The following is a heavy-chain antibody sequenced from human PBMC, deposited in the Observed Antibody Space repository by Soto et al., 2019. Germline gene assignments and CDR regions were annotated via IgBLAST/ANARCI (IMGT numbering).Heavy chain of an antibody. CDR2: IIPILGIA. D-gene: IGHD2-15*01. V-gene: IGHV1-69*08. CDR3: ARDGQGDYSFHY. CDR1: GGTFSSYT. J-gene: IGHJ4*02. Sequence: QVQLVQSGAEVKKPGCSVKVSCKASGGTFSSYTISWVRQAPGQGLEWMGRIIPILGIANYAQKFQGRVTITADKSTSTAYMELSSLRSEDTAVYYCARDGQGDYSFHYWGQGTLVTVSS.